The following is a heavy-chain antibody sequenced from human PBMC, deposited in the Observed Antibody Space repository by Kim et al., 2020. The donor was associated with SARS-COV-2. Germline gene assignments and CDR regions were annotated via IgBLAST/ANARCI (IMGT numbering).Heavy chain of an antibody. D-gene: IGHD2-15*01. CDR1: GFTFSSYS. Sequence: GGSLRLSCAASGFTFSSYSMNWVRQAPGKGLEWVSSISSSSSYIYYADSVKGRFTISRDNAKNSLYLQMNSLRAEDTAVYYCARGRGYCSGGSCYKPGAAVWYFDLWGRGTLVTVSS. J-gene: IGHJ2*01. CDR2: ISSSSSYI. V-gene: IGHV3-21*01. CDR3: ARGRGYCSGGSCYKPGAAVWYFDL.